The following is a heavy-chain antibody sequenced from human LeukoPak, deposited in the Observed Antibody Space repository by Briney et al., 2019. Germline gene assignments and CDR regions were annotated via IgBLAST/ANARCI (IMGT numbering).Heavy chain of an antibody. D-gene: IGHD3-3*01. CDR2: INPNSGGT. CDR1: GYTFTGYY. J-gene: IGHJ5*02. Sequence: ASVKVSCKASGYTFTGYYMHRVRQAPGQGLEWMGWINPNSGGTNYAQKFQGRVTMTRDTSISTAYMELSRLRSDDTAVYYCARSPEYYDFWSGYHTPCDPWGQGTLVTVSS. CDR3: ARSPEYYDFWSGYHTPCDP. V-gene: IGHV1-2*02.